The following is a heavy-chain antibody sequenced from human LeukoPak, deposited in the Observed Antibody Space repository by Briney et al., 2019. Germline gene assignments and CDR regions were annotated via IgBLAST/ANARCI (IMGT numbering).Heavy chain of an antibody. V-gene: IGHV4-59*01. Sequence: SETLSPTCNVSGGSISGYHWSWIRQPPGKGLEWLGYIYYSGSSNYNPSLKSRVTMSADTSKNQFSLKLSSVTAADTAVYYCARVPRSYYYYYYMDVWGKGTTVTVSS. J-gene: IGHJ6*03. CDR2: IYYSGSS. CDR3: ARVPRSYYYYYYMDV. CDR1: GGSISGYH.